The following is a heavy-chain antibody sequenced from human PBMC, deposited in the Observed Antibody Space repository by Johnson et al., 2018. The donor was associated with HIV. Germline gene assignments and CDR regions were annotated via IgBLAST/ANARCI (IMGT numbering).Heavy chain of an antibody. CDR3: ARGKLPAALRRGDAFDI. D-gene: IGHD2-2*01. CDR2: ISYDGSNK. J-gene: IGHJ3*02. CDR1: GFTFSSYA. Sequence: QMQLVESGGGVVQPGRSLRLSCAASGFTFSSYAMHWVRQAPGKGLEWVAVISYDGSNKYFADSVKGRFTISRDNSKNTLYLQMNSLRAEDTAVYYCARGKLPAALRRGDAFDIWGQGTMVTVSS. V-gene: IGHV3-30*04.